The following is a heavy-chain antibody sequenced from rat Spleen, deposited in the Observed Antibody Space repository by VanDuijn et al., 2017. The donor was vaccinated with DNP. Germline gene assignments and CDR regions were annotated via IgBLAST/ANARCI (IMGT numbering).Heavy chain of an antibody. D-gene: IGHD3-8*01. V-gene: IGHV5-31*01. CDR1: GFIFSNYW. CDR3: TSNPHSRTAAPFDY. J-gene: IGHJ2*01. Sequence: EVQLVESGGGPVQPGRSLKLSCVASGFIFSNYWMTWIRQAPGKGLEWVASIPNTGDSCYYSDSVKGRFSISRDNAKSTLYLQVNSLRSEDTATYYWTSNPHSRTAAPFDYLGQGVMVTVSS. CDR2: IPNTGDSC.